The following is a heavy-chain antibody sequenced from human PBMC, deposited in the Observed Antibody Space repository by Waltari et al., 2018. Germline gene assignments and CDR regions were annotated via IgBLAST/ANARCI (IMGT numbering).Heavy chain of an antibody. CDR3: ARVVPTERYFDL. D-gene: IGHD2-15*01. J-gene: IGHJ2*01. CDR1: GGSFSGYY. CDR2: IYYSGST. Sequence: QVQLQQWGAGLLKPSETLSLTCAVYGGSFSGYYWSWIRQHPGKGLEWIGYIYYSGSTYYNPSLKSLVTISVDTSKNQFSLKLSSVTAADTAVYYCARVVPTERYFDLWGRGTLVTVSS. V-gene: IGHV4-34*01.